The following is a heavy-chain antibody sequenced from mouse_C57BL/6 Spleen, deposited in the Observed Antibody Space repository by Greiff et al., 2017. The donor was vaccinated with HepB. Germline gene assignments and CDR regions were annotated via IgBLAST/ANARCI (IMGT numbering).Heavy chain of an antibody. CDR2: ISSGSSTI. Sequence: EVHLVESGGGLVKPGGSLKLSCAASGFTFSDYGMHWVRQAPEKGLEWVAYISSGSSTIYYADTVKGRFTISRDNAKNTLFLQMTSLRSEDTAMYYCARSIYYYYAMDYWGQGTSVTVSS. CDR1: GFTFSDYG. V-gene: IGHV5-17*01. J-gene: IGHJ4*01. CDR3: ARSIYYYYAMDY. D-gene: IGHD1-1*01.